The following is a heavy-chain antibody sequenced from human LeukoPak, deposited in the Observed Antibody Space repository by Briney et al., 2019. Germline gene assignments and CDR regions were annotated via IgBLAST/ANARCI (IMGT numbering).Heavy chain of an antibody. CDR2: ISSSGSTI. CDR1: GFTFSSYE. V-gene: IGHV3-48*03. Sequence: PGGSLRLSCAASGFTFSSYEMNWVRQAPGKGLEWVSYISSSGSTIYYADSVKGRFTISRDNAKNSLYLQMNSLRAEDTAVYYCARGGMTTVTTYIDYWGQGTLVTVSS. D-gene: IGHD4-17*01. CDR3: ARGGMTTVTTYIDY. J-gene: IGHJ4*02.